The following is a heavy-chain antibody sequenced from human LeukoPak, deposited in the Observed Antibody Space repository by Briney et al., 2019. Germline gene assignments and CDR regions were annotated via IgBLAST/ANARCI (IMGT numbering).Heavy chain of an antibody. CDR1: GGSISSGNYY. V-gene: IGHV4-61*02. Sequence: PSETLSLTCTVSGGSISSGNYYWSWIRQPAGKGLEWIGRIYTSGSTNYNPSLESRVTMSVDTSKNQFSLELTSVTAADTAVYYCAREGGEHDYGGNSTPLDAFDIWGQGTMVTVSS. CDR2: IYTSGST. D-gene: IGHD4-23*01. J-gene: IGHJ3*02. CDR3: AREGGEHDYGGNSTPLDAFDI.